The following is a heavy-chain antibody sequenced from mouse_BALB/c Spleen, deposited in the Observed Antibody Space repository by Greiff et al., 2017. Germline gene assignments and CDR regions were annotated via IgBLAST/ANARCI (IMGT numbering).Heavy chain of an antibody. CDR2: IWGDGST. CDR3: AKTWTGYFDY. V-gene: IGHV2-6-7*01. Sequence: QVQLKESGPGLGAPSQSLSITGPVPGFSLTGYGENWVRQPPGKGLEWRGMIWGDGSTDYNSALKSRLSISKDNSKSQVFLKMNSLQTDDTARYYCAKTWTGYFDYWGQGTTLTVSS. CDR1: GFSLTGYG. J-gene: IGHJ2*01.